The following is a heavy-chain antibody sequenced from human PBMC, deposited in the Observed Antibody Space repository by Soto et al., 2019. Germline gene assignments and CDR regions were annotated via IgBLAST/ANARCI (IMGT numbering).Heavy chain of an antibody. D-gene: IGHD4-17*01. CDR3: ARGGTTIDY. CDR1: GYTFTNFG. J-gene: IGHJ4*02. V-gene: IGHV1-18*01. CDR2: SSAYNGNT. Sequence: QVQLVQSGAEVKKPGASVKVSCQASGYTFTNFGIRWVRQAPGQGLEWMGWSSAYNGNTNYAKNFQGRVTMTTDTSTSTAYMELRSLRSDATAVYDCARGGTTIDYWGQGTLVTVSS.